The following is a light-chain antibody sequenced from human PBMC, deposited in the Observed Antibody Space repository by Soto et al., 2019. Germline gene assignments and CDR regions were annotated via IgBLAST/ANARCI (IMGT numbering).Light chain of an antibody. CDR3: QQRSNWPIT. J-gene: IGKJ5*01. CDR1: QSVSSSY. V-gene: IGKV3D-20*02. Sequence: EIVLTQSPGTLSLSPGERATLSCRASQSVSSSYLAWYQQKPGQAPRLLIYGASSRATGIPARFTGSGSGTEFTLTISSLQSEDFATYYCQQRSNWPITFGQGTRLEIK. CDR2: GAS.